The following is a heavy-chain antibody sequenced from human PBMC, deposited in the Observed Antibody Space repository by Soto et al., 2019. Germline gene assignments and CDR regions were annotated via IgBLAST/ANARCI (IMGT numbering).Heavy chain of an antibody. D-gene: IGHD6-13*01. V-gene: IGHV1-3*01. CDR3: ARVAAAAGYYYYYGMDV. J-gene: IGHJ6*02. CDR2: ISAGNGNT. CDR1: GYTFTSYA. Sequence: GASVKVSCKASGYTFTSYAMHWVRQAPGQRLGWMGWISAGNGNTKYSQKFQGRVTITRDTSASTAYMELSSLRSEDTAVYYCARVAAAAGYYYYYGMDVWGQGTTVTVSS.